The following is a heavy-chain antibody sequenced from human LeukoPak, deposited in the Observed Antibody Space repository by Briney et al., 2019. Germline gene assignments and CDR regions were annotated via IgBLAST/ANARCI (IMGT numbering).Heavy chain of an antibody. D-gene: IGHD3-10*01. CDR2: ISYDGSNK. CDR3: AKPELLWFGEYSFFDY. V-gene: IGHV3-30-3*02. J-gene: IGHJ4*02. Sequence: GGSLRLSCAASGFTFSSYAMHWVRQAPGKGLEWVAVISYDGSNKYYADSVKGRFTISRDNSKNTLYLQMNSLRAEDTAVYYCAKPELLWFGEYSFFDYWGQGTLVTVSS. CDR1: GFTFSSYA.